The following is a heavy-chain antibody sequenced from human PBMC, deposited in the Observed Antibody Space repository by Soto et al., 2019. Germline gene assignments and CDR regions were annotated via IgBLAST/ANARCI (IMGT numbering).Heavy chain of an antibody. CDR2: ISTTGNTI. V-gene: IGHV3-48*02. CDR1: GFTFSSYD. Sequence: GGSLRLSCVGSGFTFSSYDMNWARQAPGKGLEWVSFISTTGNTIYYADSVRGRFTISRDNVNNSLYLQMSSLRDEDTAVYYCASLGVGDWANYYYYYGMDVWGQGTTVTVSS. J-gene: IGHJ6*02. CDR3: ASLGVGDWANYYYYYGMDV. D-gene: IGHD2-21*02.